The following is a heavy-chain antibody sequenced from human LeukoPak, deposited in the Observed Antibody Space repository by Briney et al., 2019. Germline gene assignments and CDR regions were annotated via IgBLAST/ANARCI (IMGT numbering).Heavy chain of an antibody. CDR1: GFTFTTYG. CDR3: ARGTGYSSSWFPTYYYYYMDV. J-gene: IGHJ6*03. D-gene: IGHD6-13*01. CDR2: IGGSGTRT. Sequence: PGGSLRLSCSASGFTFTTYGMNWVRQAPGKGLEWVSGIGGSGTRTYYADSVKGRFTISRDNSKNTLYLQMGSLRAEDMAVYYCARGTGYSSSWFPTYYYYYMDVWGKGTTVTVSS. V-gene: IGHV3-23*01.